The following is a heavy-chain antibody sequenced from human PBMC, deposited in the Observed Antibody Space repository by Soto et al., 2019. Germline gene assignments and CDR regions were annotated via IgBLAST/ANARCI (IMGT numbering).Heavy chain of an antibody. J-gene: IGHJ4*02. V-gene: IGHV1-69*08. CDR1: GGTFSSYT. CDR3: ARENYDILTGYDY. CDR2: IIPILGIA. D-gene: IGHD3-9*01. Sequence: QVQLVQSGAEVKKPGSSVKVSCKASGGTFSSYTISWVRQAPGQGLEWMGRIIPILGIANHAQKFQGRVTITADKSTSTAYMELSSLRSEDTAVYYCARENYDILTGYDYWGQGTLVTVSS.